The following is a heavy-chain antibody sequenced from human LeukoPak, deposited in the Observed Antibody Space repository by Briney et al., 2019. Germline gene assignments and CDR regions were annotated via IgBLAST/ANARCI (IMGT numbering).Heavy chain of an antibody. D-gene: IGHD4-11*01. J-gene: IGHJ4*02. CDR1: GGSISSGDYY. Sequence: PSETLSLTCTVSGGSISSGDYYWSWIRQPPGKGLEWIGYIYYSGSTYYNPSLKSRVTISVDTSKNQFSLKLSSVTAADTAVYYCARFRTLTTHFVYWGQGTLVTVSS. CDR2: IYYSGST. CDR3: ARFRTLTTHFVY. V-gene: IGHV4-30-4*01.